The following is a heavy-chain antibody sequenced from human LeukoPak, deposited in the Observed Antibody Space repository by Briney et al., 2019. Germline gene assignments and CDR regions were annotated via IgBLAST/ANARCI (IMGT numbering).Heavy chain of an antibody. CDR2: IYYSGGT. CDR1: GGSISSYY. Sequence: KPSETLSLICTVSGGSISSYYWSWIRQPPGKGLEWIGYIYYSGGTNYNPSPKSRVTISVDTSKNQFSLKLSSVTAADTAVYYCARDAAQNYYDSSGYHWYFDLWGRRTLVTVSS. CDR3: ARDAAQNYYDSSGYHWYFDL. J-gene: IGHJ2*01. V-gene: IGHV4-59*01. D-gene: IGHD3-22*01.